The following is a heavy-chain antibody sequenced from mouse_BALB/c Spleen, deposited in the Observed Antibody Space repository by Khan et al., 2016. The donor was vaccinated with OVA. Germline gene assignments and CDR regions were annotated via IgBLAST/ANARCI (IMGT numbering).Heavy chain of an antibody. D-gene: IGHD2-3*01. Sequence: VQLQESGPGLVQPSQSLSITCTVSGFSLTNYAVHWVRQSPGKGLEWLGVIWSGGSTDCNAAFISRLSINKDNSKSQVFFKMNSLQANDTAIYYCARGNGYYVWYFDVWGAGTTVTVSS. CDR3: ARGNGYYVWYFDV. V-gene: IGHV2-2*02. CDR1: GFSLTNYA. J-gene: IGHJ1*01. CDR2: IWSGGST.